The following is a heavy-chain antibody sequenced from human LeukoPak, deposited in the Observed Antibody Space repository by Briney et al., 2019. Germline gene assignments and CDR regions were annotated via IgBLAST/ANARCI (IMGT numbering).Heavy chain of an antibody. Sequence: SETLCLTCTVSGGSINNYYWSWIRQPPGKGLEWIGLIYYRGSTNYNPSLKSRVTISVDTSNTHYSLKLSSVTAADTAVYYCARHSTKRSGTYKDWYFDLWGRGTLVTVSS. J-gene: IGHJ2*01. CDR1: GGSINNYY. CDR3: ARHSTKRSGTYKDWYFDL. CDR2: IYYRGST. D-gene: IGHD3-10*01. V-gene: IGHV4-59*01.